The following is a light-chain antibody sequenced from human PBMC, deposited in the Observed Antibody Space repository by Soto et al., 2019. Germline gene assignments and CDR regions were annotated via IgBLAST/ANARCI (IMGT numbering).Light chain of an antibody. V-gene: IGKV1-5*03. Sequence: DSQMTQSRSTLAESVGVRVTRSVRASQSISSWLAWYQQKPGKAPKLLIYKASSLESGVPSRFSGSGSGTEFTLTISSLQPDDFATYYCQQYNSYPSTFGQGTKVDIK. CDR2: KAS. CDR1: QSISSW. CDR3: QQYNSYPST. J-gene: IGKJ1*01.